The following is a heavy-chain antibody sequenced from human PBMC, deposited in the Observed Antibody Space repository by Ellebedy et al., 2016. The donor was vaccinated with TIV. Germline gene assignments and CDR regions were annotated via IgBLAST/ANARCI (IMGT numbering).Heavy chain of an antibody. D-gene: IGHD3-22*01. CDR3: ARGTSFGIVVP. V-gene: IGHV3-7*01. CDR1: GFTFSSCW. CDR2: ITPDGSDK. J-gene: IGHJ5*02. Sequence: GESLKISXSASGFTFSSCWMTWVRQAPGKGLEWVANITPDGSDKYYVDSVKGRFTISRDNAKNSLYLQMNSLRAEDTAVYYCARGTSFGIVVPWGQGTLVTVSS.